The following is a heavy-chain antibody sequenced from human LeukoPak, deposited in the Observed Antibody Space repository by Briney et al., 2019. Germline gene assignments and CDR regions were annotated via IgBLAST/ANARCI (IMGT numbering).Heavy chain of an antibody. Sequence: SETLSLTCTVSGGSISSSYWSWIRQPAGNGLEWIGRIFTSGTTEYNPSLKSRVTMSVDTSKNQFSLKLTSVTAADTAVYYCARDFGFGSAWGQGALVTVSS. CDR1: GGSISSSY. D-gene: IGHD6-19*01. V-gene: IGHV4-4*07. CDR3: ARDFGFGSA. CDR2: IFTSGTT. J-gene: IGHJ5*02.